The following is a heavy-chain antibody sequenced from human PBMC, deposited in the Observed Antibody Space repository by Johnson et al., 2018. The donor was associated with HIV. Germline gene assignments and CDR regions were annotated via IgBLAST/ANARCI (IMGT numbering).Heavy chain of an antibody. Sequence: HVQLVESGGGVVQPGRSLRLSCAASGFTFRSYGMHWVRQAPGKGLEWVAVIYYDVTNKYYADSVKGRFTISRDNSKNTLYLQMNSLRAEDTAVYYCAKDRILSGYGPGAFDIWGQGTMVTVSS. CDR3: AKDRILSGYGPGAFDI. V-gene: IGHV3-30*18. D-gene: IGHD5-12*01. CDR2: IYYDVTNK. J-gene: IGHJ3*02. CDR1: GFTFRSYG.